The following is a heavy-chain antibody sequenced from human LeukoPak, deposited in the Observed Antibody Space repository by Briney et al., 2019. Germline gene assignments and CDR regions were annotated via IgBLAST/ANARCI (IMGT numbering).Heavy chain of an antibody. Sequence: SETLSLTCTVSGGSISSYYWSWIRQPPGKGLEWIGYISYSGSTNYNPSLKSRVTISIDTSKNQFSLRLSSVTAAGTAVYYCARHQGVSSSWPLDHWGQRTLVTVSS. CDR1: GGSISSYY. CDR3: ARHQGVSSSWPLDH. D-gene: IGHD6-13*01. V-gene: IGHV4-59*08. J-gene: IGHJ4*02. CDR2: ISYSGST.